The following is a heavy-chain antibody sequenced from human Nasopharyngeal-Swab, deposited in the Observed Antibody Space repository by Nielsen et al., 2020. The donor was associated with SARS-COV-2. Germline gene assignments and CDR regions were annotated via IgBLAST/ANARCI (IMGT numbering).Heavy chain of an antibody. CDR1: GFTFSGYG. Sequence: GESLKISCAASGFTFSGYGMHWVRQAPGKGLEWVAVIWYDGSNKYYADSVKGRFTISRDNSKNTLYLQMNSLRAEETAVYFCARGRPLGGYYFGYFDYWGQGTLVTVSS. CDR2: IWYDGSNK. J-gene: IGHJ4*02. V-gene: IGHV3-33*01. D-gene: IGHD3-3*01. CDR3: ARGRPLGGYYFGYFDY.